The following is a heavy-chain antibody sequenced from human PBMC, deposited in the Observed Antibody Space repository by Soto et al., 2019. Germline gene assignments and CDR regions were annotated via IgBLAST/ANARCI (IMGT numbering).Heavy chain of an antibody. V-gene: IGHV1-8*01. CDR2: MNPNSGNT. Sequence: QVQLVQSGAEVKKPGASVKVSFRASGYTFTSYDINWVRQATGQGLEWMGWMNPNSGNTGYAQKFQGRVTMTRNTSISTAYMELSSLTSDDTAVYYCARSTNDYGDRHWGQGTLVTVSS. CDR1: GYTFTSYD. J-gene: IGHJ4*02. D-gene: IGHD4-17*01. CDR3: ARSTNDYGDRH.